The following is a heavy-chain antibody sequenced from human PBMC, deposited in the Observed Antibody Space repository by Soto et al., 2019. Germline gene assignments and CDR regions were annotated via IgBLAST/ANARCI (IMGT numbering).Heavy chain of an antibody. CDR3: ARADYYDSSGFYYDC. J-gene: IGHJ4*02. Sequence: QVQLVQSGAEVNKPGASVKVSCKASGYIFTNHYIHCVRQAPGQGLEWMGIINPSGGSTNYLQKFQGRITMTMDTSTSTVYMELSSLRSVDTAVYFCARADYYDSSGFYYDCWGQGSLVTVSS. V-gene: IGHV1-46*01. D-gene: IGHD3-22*01. CDR1: GYIFTNHY. CDR2: INPSGGST.